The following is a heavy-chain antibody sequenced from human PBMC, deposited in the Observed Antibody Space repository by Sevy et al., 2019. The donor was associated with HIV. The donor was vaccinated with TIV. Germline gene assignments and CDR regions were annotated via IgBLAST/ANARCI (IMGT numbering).Heavy chain of an antibody. J-gene: IGHJ2*01. Sequence: GGSLRLSCAASGFTFSSYGMHWVRQAPGKGLEWVALISYDGGIKYYADSVKGRFNISRDNSKNTLFLQMNSLTTEDTAVYYCAKDSSVYDCYFDLWGRGTLVTVSS. D-gene: IGHD5-12*01. CDR2: ISYDGGIK. CDR1: GFTFSSYG. CDR3: AKDSSVYDCYFDL. V-gene: IGHV3-30*18.